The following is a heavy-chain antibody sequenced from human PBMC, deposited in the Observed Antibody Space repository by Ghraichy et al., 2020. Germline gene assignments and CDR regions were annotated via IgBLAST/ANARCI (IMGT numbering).Heavy chain of an antibody. J-gene: IGHJ5*02. Sequence: GGSLRLSCAASGFTFSSYSMNWVRQAPGKGLEWVSYIDISSSTIYYADSVKGRFTISRDNAKNSLYLQMNSLRDEDTAVYYCARPSYASGGGFDPWGQGTLVTVSS. CDR2: IDISSSTI. V-gene: IGHV3-48*02. CDR1: GFTFSSYS. D-gene: IGHD3-10*01. CDR3: ARPSYASGGGFDP.